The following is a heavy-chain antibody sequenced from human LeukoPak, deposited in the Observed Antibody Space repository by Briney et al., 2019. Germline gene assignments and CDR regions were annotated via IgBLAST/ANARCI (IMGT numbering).Heavy chain of an antibody. CDR1: GYTFTDYY. Sequence: VASVKVSCKASGYTFTDYYMHWVRQAPGQGFEWMGRINSNSGGTNYAQNFQGRVTMTRDTSISTVYMELISLRSDDTAVYYCAREMNYDDYRTSDYWGQGTLVTVSS. V-gene: IGHV1-2*02. J-gene: IGHJ4*02. CDR2: INSNSGGT. CDR3: AREMNYDDYRTSDY. D-gene: IGHD4-17*01.